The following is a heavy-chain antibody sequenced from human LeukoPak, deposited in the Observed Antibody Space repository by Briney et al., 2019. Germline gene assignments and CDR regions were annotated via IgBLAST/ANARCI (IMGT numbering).Heavy chain of an antibody. V-gene: IGHV3-73*01. J-gene: IGHJ4*02. CDR1: GFTFSGSA. D-gene: IGHD6-13*01. CDR3: TRLTYSSSSDY. Sequence: GGSLKLSCAASGFTFSGSAMHWVRQASGTGLEGVGRIRRKVNSYAPAYAASVKGKFTISRDDSKNTAYLQMNSLRTEDTAVYYCTRLTYSSSSDYWGQGTLVTVSS. CDR2: IRRKVNSYAP.